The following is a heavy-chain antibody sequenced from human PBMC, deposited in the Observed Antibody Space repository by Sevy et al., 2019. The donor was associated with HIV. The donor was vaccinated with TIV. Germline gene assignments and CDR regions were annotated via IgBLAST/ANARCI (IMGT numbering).Heavy chain of an antibody. D-gene: IGHD3-16*01. CDR1: GFTLSSYA. Sequence: GGSLRLSCTASGFTLSSYAMSWVRQAPGKGLEWVSAISGSGGSTYYADSVKGRFTISRDNSKNTLYLQMNSLRAEDTAVYYCAKSSPLTYYDDVPETGDAFDIWGQGTMVTVSS. J-gene: IGHJ3*02. CDR3: AKSSPLTYYDDVPETGDAFDI. CDR2: ISGSGGST. V-gene: IGHV3-23*01.